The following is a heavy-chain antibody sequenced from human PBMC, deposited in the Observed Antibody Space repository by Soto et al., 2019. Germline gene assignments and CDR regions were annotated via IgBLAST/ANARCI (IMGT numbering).Heavy chain of an antibody. V-gene: IGHV4-39*02. CDR1: GGSISSSSYH. CDR2: LHYSGST. D-gene: IGHD2-2*01. J-gene: IGHJ6*02. CDR3: ARLTPAYCTSTSCFHRELYYSGMDV. Sequence: SETLSLTCTVSGGSISSSSYHWGWIRQPPGKGLEWIGSLHYSGSTYYNPSLKSRVTISVDTSKNHFSLKLSSVGAADTAVFYCARLTPAYCTSTSCFHRELYYSGMDVWCPGTTVTVSS.